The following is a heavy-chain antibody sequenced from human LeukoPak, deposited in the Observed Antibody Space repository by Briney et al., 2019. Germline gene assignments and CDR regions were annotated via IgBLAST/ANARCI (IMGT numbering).Heavy chain of an antibody. V-gene: IGHV4-59*01. D-gene: IGHD3-22*01. Sequence: SQTLSLTCTASAGSISSYYWSFIRQPPQQGLEWVGYIYNSGSTSYNPPLKSRVTISVDTSKNQFSLKLSSVTAADTAVYYCARKRYDDPYFFDYWGQGTLVTVSS. CDR3: ARKRYDDPYFFDY. CDR1: AGSISSYY. J-gene: IGHJ4*02. CDR2: IYNSGST.